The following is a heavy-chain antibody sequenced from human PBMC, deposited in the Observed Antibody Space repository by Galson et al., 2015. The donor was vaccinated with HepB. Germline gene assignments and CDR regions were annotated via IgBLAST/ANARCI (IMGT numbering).Heavy chain of an antibody. V-gene: IGHV5-10-1*01. D-gene: IGHD6-19*01. Sequence: QSGAEVKKPGESLGISCKGSGYSFTSYWISWVRQMPGKGLEWMGRIDPSDSYTNYSPSFQGHVTISADKSISTAYLQWSSLKASDTAMYYCARHSIAVAGPSPKYYYYYYGMDVWGQGTTVTVSS. CDR3: ARHSIAVAGPSPKYYYYYYGMDV. J-gene: IGHJ6*02. CDR2: IDPSDSYT. CDR1: GYSFTSYW.